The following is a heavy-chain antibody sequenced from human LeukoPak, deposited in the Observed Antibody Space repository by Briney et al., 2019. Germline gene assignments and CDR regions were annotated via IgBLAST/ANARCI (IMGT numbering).Heavy chain of an antibody. CDR3: ARAGDSSGYGDY. CDR2: INHRGGT. CDR1: GGSFSGYY. V-gene: IGHV4-34*01. Sequence: SETLSLTCAVYGGSFSGYYWSWIRQPPGKGLEWIGEINHRGGTNYNPSLQSRVTISVDTSKNQFSLWLSSVTAADTAVYYCARAGDSSGYGDYWGQGTLVTVSS. D-gene: IGHD3-22*01. J-gene: IGHJ4*02.